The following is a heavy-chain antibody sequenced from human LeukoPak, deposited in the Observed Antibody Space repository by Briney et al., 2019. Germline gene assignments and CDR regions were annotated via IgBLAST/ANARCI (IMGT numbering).Heavy chain of an antibody. CDR3: AKEDVSGWYGVDY. CDR2: ISYDGYNK. V-gene: IGHV3-30*18. CDR1: GFTFSNYG. J-gene: IGHJ4*02. D-gene: IGHD6-19*01. Sequence: GRSLRLSCAASGFTFSNYGMHWVRQAPGKGLEWVAVISYDGYNKYYQDSVKGRFTISRDTSKNTLYLQLNSLRADDTAVYYCAKEDVSGWYGVDYWGQGTLVTASS.